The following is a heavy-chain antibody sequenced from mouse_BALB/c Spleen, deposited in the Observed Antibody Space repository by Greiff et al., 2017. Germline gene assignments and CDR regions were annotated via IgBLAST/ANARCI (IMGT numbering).Heavy chain of an antibody. CDR2: ISSGSSTI. CDR1: GFTFSSFG. CDR3: ARREDYYYAMDY. J-gene: IGHJ4*01. Sequence: EVKLVESGGGLVQPGGSRKLSCAASGFTFSSFGMHWVRQAPEKGLEWVAYISSGSSTIYYADTVKGRFTISRDNPKNTLFLQMTSLRSEDTAMYYCARREDYYYAMDYWGQGTSVTVSS. V-gene: IGHV5-17*02.